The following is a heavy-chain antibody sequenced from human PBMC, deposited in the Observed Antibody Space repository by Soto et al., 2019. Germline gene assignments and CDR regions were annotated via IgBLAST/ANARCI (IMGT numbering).Heavy chain of an antibody. CDR3: ARAKKRVVATIGLDY. V-gene: IGHV4-59*12. Sequence: SETLSLTCSFSGGSIRNYPWSLIRQSPGKGLEWIGNMYHSGSTNYNPSLKSRVTISVDTSKNQFSLKLSSVTAADTAVYYCARAKKRVVATIGLDYWGQGTLVTVSS. D-gene: IGHD5-12*01. J-gene: IGHJ4*02. CDR1: GGSIRNYP. CDR2: MYHSGST.